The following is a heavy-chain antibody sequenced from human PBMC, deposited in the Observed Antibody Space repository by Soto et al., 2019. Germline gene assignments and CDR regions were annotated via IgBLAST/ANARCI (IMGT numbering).Heavy chain of an antibody. Sequence: EVQLLESGGGLVQPGGSLRLSCAASGFTFSSHGMSWVRQAPGKGLEWVSSISGSGGSTYYADSVKGRFTISRDNSKNTLYLQMNSLRVEDTAVYYCAKAAYYYGSGSYFPFDYWGQATLVTVSS. J-gene: IGHJ4*02. CDR2: ISGSGGST. D-gene: IGHD3-10*01. CDR1: GFTFSSHG. CDR3: AKAAYYYGSGSYFPFDY. V-gene: IGHV3-23*01.